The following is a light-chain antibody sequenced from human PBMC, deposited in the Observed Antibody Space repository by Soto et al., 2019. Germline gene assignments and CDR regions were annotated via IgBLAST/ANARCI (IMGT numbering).Light chain of an antibody. CDR3: QQYDTLPT. Sequence: DIQVTQSPSTLSASVGDRVTITCRASQSVSYWLAWYQQKPGKAPKLLIYDASNLESGVPSRFSGSGSGTEFTLTISSLQPDDFATYYCQQYDTLPTFGGGTKVDIK. CDR1: QSVSYW. V-gene: IGKV1-5*01. J-gene: IGKJ4*01. CDR2: DAS.